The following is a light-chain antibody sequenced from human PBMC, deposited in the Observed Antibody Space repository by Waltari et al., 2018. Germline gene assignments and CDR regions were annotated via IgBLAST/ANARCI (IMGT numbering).Light chain of an antibody. CDR1: SSDVGGYNY. CDR3: SSYTSSSTLV. Sequence: QSALTQPASVSGSPGQSITISCTGTSSDVGGYNYVYWYQQHPGKAPKLMIYEVSNRPSRVSNRFSGSKSGNTASLTISGLQADDEADYYCSSYTSSSTLVFGGVTKLTVL. V-gene: IGLV2-14*01. CDR2: EVS. J-gene: IGLJ2*01.